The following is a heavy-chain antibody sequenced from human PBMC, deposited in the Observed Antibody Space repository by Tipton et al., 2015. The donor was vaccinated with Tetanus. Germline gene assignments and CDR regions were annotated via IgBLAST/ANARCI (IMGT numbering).Heavy chain of an antibody. CDR2: ISWNSGSI. CDR1: GFTFDDYA. D-gene: IGHD4-17*01. CDR3: AKDIDAVPYYYGMDV. J-gene: IGHJ6*02. Sequence: SLRLSCAASGFTFDDYAMHWVRQAPGKGLEWVSGISWNSGSIGYADSVKGRFTISRDNAKNSLYLQMNSLRAEDTALYYCAKDIDAVPYYYGMDVWGQGTTVTVSS. V-gene: IGHV3-9*01.